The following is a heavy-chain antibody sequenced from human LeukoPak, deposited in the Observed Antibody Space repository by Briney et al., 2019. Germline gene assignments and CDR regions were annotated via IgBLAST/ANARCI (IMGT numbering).Heavy chain of an antibody. CDR1: GYTFTSYD. Sequence: ASVKVSCRASGYTFTSYDINWVRQATGQGLEWMGWMNPNSGNTGYAQKFQGRVTITRNTSISTAYMELSSLRSEDTAVYYCARVRAGDYYYGMDVWGQGTTVTVSS. V-gene: IGHV1-8*03. D-gene: IGHD3-10*01. CDR2: MNPNSGNT. CDR3: ARVRAGDYYYGMDV. J-gene: IGHJ6*02.